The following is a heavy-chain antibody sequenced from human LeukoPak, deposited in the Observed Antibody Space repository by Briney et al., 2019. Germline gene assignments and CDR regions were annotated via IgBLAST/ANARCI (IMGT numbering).Heavy chain of an antibody. D-gene: IGHD7-27*01. J-gene: IGHJ4*02. CDR2: ISSGGST. Sequence: TGGSLRLSCAASGFTFSNYPMNWVRQAPGKGLEWDSVISSGGSTSYADSVKGRCTISRDNSKNTVYLQMNSLRAEDTAIYYCARDWGYWGQGILVTVSS. CDR3: ARDWGY. V-gene: IGHV3-23*01. CDR1: GFTFSNYP.